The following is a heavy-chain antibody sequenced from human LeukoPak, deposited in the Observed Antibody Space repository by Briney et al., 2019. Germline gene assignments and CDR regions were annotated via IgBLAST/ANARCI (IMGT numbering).Heavy chain of an antibody. V-gene: IGHV3-30*04. CDR3: TRAITYFYGSVTHDWFDS. D-gene: IGHD3-10*01. Sequence: QPGRSLRLSCAASGFTFSNYAMHWVRQAPGKGLEWVGVALYDGSMKYYADSVQGRFTISRDNAKNMVYLQMNSLRADDTAIYYCTRAITYFYGSVTHDWFDSWGQGTRVTVSS. CDR2: ALYDGSMK. CDR1: GFTFSNYA. J-gene: IGHJ5*01.